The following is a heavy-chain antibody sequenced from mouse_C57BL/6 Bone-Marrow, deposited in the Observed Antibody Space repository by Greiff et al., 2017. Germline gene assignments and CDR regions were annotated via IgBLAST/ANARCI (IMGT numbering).Heavy chain of an antibody. CDR3: ARIITTVVPHFDV. CDR1: GFTFSSYG. V-gene: IGHV5-6*01. Sequence: EVMLVESGGDLVKPGGSLKLSCAASGFTFSSYGMSWVRQTPDKRLEWVATISSGGSYTYYPDSVKGRFTISRDNAKNTLYLQMSSLKSEDKAMYYCARIITTVVPHFDVWGTGTTVTVSS. D-gene: IGHD1-1*01. J-gene: IGHJ1*03. CDR2: ISSGGSYT.